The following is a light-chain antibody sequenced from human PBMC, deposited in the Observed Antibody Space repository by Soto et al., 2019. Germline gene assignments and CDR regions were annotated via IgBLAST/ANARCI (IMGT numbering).Light chain of an antibody. CDR1: QSVGRY. V-gene: IGKV3-11*02. J-gene: IGKJ4*01. CDR2: DAS. CDR3: PQRSTWPPLS. Sequence: EIVVTQSPATLSLSPGEIATLSCRTSQSVGRYSARYQKKPGKAPRLLIYDASNRATGIPARFSGSGSGRDFTLAISSLEPEDCAVYYCPQRSTWPPLSFGGWTQLEI.